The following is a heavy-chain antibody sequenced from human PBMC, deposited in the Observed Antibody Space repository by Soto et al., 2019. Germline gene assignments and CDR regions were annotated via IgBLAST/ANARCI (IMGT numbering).Heavy chain of an antibody. V-gene: IGHV1-69*13. Sequence: SVKVSCKASGGTFSSYAISWVRQAPGQGLEWMGGIIPIFGTANYAQKFQGRVTITADESTSTAYMELSSLRSEDTAVYYCASQDCSGGSCYSPVWYYFDYWGQGTLVTVSS. CDR1: GGTFSSYA. J-gene: IGHJ4*02. D-gene: IGHD2-15*01. CDR2: IIPIFGTA. CDR3: ASQDCSGGSCYSPVWYYFDY.